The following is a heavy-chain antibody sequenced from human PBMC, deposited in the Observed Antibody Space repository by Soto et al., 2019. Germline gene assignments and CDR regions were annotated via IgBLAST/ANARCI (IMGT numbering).Heavy chain of an antibody. CDR2: ISQSGGST. Sequence: EVQLLESGGGLVQPGGSLRLSCAASGFTFSSCAMTWVRQAPGKGLEWVSTISQSGGSTYFADSVKGRFTISRDNFKSTLYLQMNNLRAEDTAIYFCAKGVAASGTSPLFEHWGQGTLVTVSS. CDR3: AKGVAASGTSPLFEH. D-gene: IGHD6-13*01. CDR1: GFTFSSCA. V-gene: IGHV3-23*01. J-gene: IGHJ4*02.